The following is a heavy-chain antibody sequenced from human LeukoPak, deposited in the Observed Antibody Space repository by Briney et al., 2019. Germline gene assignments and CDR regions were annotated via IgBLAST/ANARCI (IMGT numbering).Heavy chain of an antibody. V-gene: IGHV4-34*01. CDR2: INHSGST. J-gene: IGHJ4*02. CDR1: GGSFSGYY. D-gene: IGHD6-19*01. CDR3: TLIAVAHYYFDY. Sequence: SETLSLTCAVYGGSFSGYYWSCIRQPPGKGLEWIGEINHSGSTNYNPSLKSRVTISVDTSKNQFSLKLSSVTAADTAVYYCTLIAVAHYYFDYWGQGTLVTVSS.